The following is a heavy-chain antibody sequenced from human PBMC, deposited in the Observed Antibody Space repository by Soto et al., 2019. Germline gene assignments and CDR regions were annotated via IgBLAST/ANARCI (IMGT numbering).Heavy chain of an antibody. CDR2: ISYDGSNK. J-gene: IGHJ6*02. Sequence: GGSLRLSCAASGFTFSSYGMHWVRQAPGKGLEWVAVISYDGSNKYYADSVKGRFTISRDNSKNTLYLQMNSLRAEETAVYYCAKIRQQLVNYYYYGMDVWGQGTPVTVYS. V-gene: IGHV3-30*18. CDR1: GFTFSSYG. CDR3: AKIRQQLVNYYYYGMDV. D-gene: IGHD6-13*01.